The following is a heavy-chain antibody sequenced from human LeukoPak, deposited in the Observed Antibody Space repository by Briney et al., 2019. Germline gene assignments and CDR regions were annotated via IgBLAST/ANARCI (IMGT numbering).Heavy chain of an antibody. V-gene: IGHV3-13*01. D-gene: IGHD3-10*01. CDR3: ARKLWFGEPCCYFDY. J-gene: IGHJ4*02. CDR1: GFTFSNSD. Sequence: GGSLRLSCAASGFTFSNSDMHWVRQATGKGLEWVSAIGTVGDTYYPDSVKGRFTISRDNAKNSLHLQMNSLRAEDTAVYYCARKLWFGEPCCYFDYWGQGTLVTVSS. CDR2: IGTVGDT.